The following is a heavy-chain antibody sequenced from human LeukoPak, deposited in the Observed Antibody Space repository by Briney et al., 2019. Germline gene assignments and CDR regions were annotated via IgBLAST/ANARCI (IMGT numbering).Heavy chain of an antibody. CDR3: ARGGGGSGTDPYYYNGMDV. J-gene: IGHJ6*02. D-gene: IGHD3-10*01. V-gene: IGHV3-11*01. Sequence: PGGSLRLSCTASRFTFRDYYMTWIRQAPGKALEWISYISPGGHTVLYADSVKGRFTISRDNTKNSLYVEMNNLSAEDTAVYYCARGGGGSGTDPYYYNGMDVWGHGTTVTVSS. CDR1: RFTFRDYY. CDR2: ISPGGHTV.